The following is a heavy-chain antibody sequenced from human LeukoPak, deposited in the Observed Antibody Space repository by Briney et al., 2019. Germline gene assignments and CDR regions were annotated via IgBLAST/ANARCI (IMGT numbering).Heavy chain of an antibody. CDR3: ARFRGYSSGWYLLYYFDY. D-gene: IGHD6-19*01. V-gene: IGHV1-18*01. CDR2: ISAYNGNI. J-gene: IGHJ4*02. Sequence: ASVKVSCKASGYSFNNYVINWVRQAPGQGLEWMGWISAYNGNINYAQKLQGRVTMTTDTSTSTAYMELRSLRSDDTAVYYCARFRGYSSGWYLLYYFDYWGQGTLVTVSS. CDR1: GYSFNNYV.